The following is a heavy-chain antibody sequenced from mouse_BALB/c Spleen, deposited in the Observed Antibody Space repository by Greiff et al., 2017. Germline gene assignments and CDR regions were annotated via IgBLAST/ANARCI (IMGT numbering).Heavy chain of an antibody. Sequence: VQVVESGPGLVQPSQSLSITCTVSGFSLTSYGVHWVRQSPGKGLEWLGVIWSGGSTDYNAAFISRLSISKDNSKSQVFFKMNSLQANDTAIYYCARNYRYDVYYAMDYWGQGTSVTVSS. CDR3: ARNYRYDVYYAMDY. D-gene: IGHD2-14*01. CDR2: IWSGGST. CDR1: GFSLTSYG. V-gene: IGHV2-2*02. J-gene: IGHJ4*01.